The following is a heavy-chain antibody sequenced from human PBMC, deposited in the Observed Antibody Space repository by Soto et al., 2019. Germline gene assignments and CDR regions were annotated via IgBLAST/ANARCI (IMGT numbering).Heavy chain of an antibody. CDR1: GFTFSNDW. CDR3: TRGAPSGTFYDY. CDR2: IKSKRDGGTI. Sequence: LRLSFAASGFTFSNDWMTWVRQAPGKGLEWIGRIKSKRDGGTIDDAAPVRGRFTISRDDSTNTLYLQMNNLKTEDTAIYYCTRGAPSGTFYDYWGQGTLVTVSS. J-gene: IGHJ4*02. D-gene: IGHD6-13*01. V-gene: IGHV3-15*01.